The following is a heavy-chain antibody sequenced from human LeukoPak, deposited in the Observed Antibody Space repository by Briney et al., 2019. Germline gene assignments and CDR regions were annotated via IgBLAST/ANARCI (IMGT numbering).Heavy chain of an antibody. J-gene: IGHJ4*02. V-gene: IGHV4-61*02. D-gene: IGHD3-22*01. Sequence: QPSQTLSLTCTVSGGSISSGSYYWSWIRQPAGKGLEWIGRIYTSGSTNYNPSLKSRVTISVDTSKNQFSLKLSSVTAADTAVYYCARGTAGYYETLDYWGQGTLVTAPS. CDR2: IYTSGST. CDR3: ARGTAGYYETLDY. CDR1: GGSISSGSYY.